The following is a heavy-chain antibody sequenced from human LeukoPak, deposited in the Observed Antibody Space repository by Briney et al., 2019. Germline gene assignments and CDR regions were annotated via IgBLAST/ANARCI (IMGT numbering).Heavy chain of an antibody. D-gene: IGHD3-16*02. V-gene: IGHV3-23*01. Sequence: GGSLRLSCTASGFTFINAWMSWVRQAPGKGLEWVSGISGSGGSTYYANSVKGRFTISRDNSKNTLYLQMNSLRAEDTAVYYCANPRLYDYVWGSYPYWGQGTLVTVSS. CDR3: ANPRLYDYVWGSYPY. J-gene: IGHJ4*02. CDR1: GFTFINAW. CDR2: ISGSGGST.